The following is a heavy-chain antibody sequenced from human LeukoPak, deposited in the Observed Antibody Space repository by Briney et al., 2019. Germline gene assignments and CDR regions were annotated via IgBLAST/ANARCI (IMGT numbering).Heavy chain of an antibody. CDR1: GYTFTSYY. D-gene: IGHD5-12*01. CDR3: ARDSHSGYDR. CDR2: INPSGGRT. V-gene: IGHV1-46*01. J-gene: IGHJ4*02. Sequence: ASVKVACKASGYTFTSYYMHWVRQAPGQGLEWMGIINPSGGRTSYAQKFQGRVTMTRDTSTSTVYMELSSLRSEDTAVYYCARDSHSGYDRWGQGTLVTVSS.